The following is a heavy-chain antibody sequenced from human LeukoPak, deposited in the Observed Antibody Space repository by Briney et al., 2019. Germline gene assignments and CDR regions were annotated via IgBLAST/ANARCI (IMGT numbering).Heavy chain of an antibody. V-gene: IGHV4-61*02. CDR3: ARDSAVTTLTNWFDP. J-gene: IGHJ5*02. Sequence: SETLSLTCTVSGGSISSGSYYWSWIRQPAGKGLEWIGRIYTSGSTNYNPSLKSRVTISVDTSKNQFSLKLSSVTAADTAVYYCARDSAVTTLTNWFDPWGQGTLVTVSS. D-gene: IGHD4-17*01. CDR1: GGSISSGSYY. CDR2: IYTSGST.